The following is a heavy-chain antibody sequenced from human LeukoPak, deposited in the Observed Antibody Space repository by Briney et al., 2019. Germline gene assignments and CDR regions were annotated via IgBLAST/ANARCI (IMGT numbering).Heavy chain of an antibody. J-gene: IGHJ5*02. V-gene: IGHV1-2*02. Sequence: GASVKVSCKASGYTFTGDFIHWVRQAPGQGLEWMGWINSDSGGTNYARKFQGRVTMTRDTSISTAYMELSSLRSDDTVVFYCARGNIATRRGENWFDPWGQGTLVTVSS. CDR3: ARGNIATRRGENWFDP. D-gene: IGHD6-6*01. CDR1: GYTFTGDF. CDR2: INSDSGGT.